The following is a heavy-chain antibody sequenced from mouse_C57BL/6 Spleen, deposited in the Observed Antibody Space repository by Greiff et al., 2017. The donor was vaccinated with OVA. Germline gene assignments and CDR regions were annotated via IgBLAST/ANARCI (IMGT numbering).Heavy chain of an antibody. CDR1: GYTFTSYW. J-gene: IGHJ4*01. D-gene: IGHD3-2*02. CDR2: IDPSDSYT. V-gene: IGHV1-69*01. Sequence: QVQLKQPGAELVMPGASVKLSCKASGYTFTSYWMHWVKQRPGQGLEWIGEIDPSDSYTNYNQKFKGKSTLTVDKSSSTAYMQLSSLTSEDSAVYYCARSQLRLRGMDYWGQGTSVTVSS. CDR3: ARSQLRLRGMDY.